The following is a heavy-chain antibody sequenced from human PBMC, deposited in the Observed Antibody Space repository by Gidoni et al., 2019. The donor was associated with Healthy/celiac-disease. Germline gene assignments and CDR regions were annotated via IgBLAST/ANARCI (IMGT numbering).Heavy chain of an antibody. CDR3: ARCLNGGEGDY. CDR2: IYYSGST. J-gene: IGHJ4*02. Sequence: QVQLQESGPGLVKPSETLSLTCNVSGASISSYFWSWSRQPPGKGLEWIGYIYYSGSTNYNPSLKSRVTISIDTSKNQFSLRLSSVTAADTAVYYCARCLNGGEGDYWGQGTLVTVSS. CDR1: GASISSYF. D-gene: IGHD3-16*01. V-gene: IGHV4-59*01.